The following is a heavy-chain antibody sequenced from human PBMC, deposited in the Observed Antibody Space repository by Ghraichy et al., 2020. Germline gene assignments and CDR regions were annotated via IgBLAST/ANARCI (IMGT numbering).Heavy chain of an antibody. D-gene: IGHD6-19*01. V-gene: IGHV4-59*11. CDR3: AGSGYSSGWYEFDY. J-gene: IGHJ4*02. CDR2: FSYSGST. Sequence: SETLSLTCTVSGAPITDHYWSLIRQSPGKGLEWIGSFSYSGSTRYNPSLESRVTLSIHTSKNQFSLKLSSMTAADTAVYYCAGSGYSSGWYEFDYWGQGTLVTVSS. CDR1: GAPITDHY.